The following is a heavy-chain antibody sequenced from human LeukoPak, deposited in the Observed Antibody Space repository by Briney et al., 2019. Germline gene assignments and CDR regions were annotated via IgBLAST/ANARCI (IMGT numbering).Heavy chain of an antibody. CDR3: ARGSYGRAGPGGN. V-gene: IGHV1-2*02. Sequence: ASVKVSCKASGYTFTGYYMHWVRQAPGQGLEWMGWINPNSSGTNYAQKFQGRVTMTRDTSISTAYMELSRLRSDDTAVYYCARGSYGRAGPGGNWGQGTLVTVSS. D-gene: IGHD5-18*01. J-gene: IGHJ4*02. CDR2: INPNSSGT. CDR1: GYTFTGYY.